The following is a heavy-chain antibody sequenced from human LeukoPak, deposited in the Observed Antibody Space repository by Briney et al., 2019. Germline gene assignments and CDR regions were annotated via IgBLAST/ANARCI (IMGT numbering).Heavy chain of an antibody. J-gene: IGHJ4*02. CDR1: GGSVTSGTYY. Sequence: KTSETLSLTCTVSGGSVTSGTYYWSWIRQPPGKGLEWIGYIYYSGSTNYNPSLRSRVTISVDTSKNQFSLKLSSVTAADTAVYYCARASGYSSSWYPDYWGQGTLVTVSS. V-gene: IGHV4-61*01. CDR2: IYYSGST. D-gene: IGHD6-13*01. CDR3: ARASGYSSSWYPDY.